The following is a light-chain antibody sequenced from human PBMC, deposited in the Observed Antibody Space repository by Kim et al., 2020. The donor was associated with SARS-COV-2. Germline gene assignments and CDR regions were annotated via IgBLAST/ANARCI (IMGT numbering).Light chain of an antibody. CDR1: QSLVHSDGNTY. Sequence: DIVMTQTPLFSPVTLGQPASISCRSSQSLVHSDGNTYLSWLHQRPGQPPRLLFYKISNRFSGVPDRFSGSGAGTDFTLEISRVEAADVGAYYCMQATEYPWTFGQGTKVDIK. CDR2: KIS. V-gene: IGKV2-24*01. CDR3: MQATEYPWT. J-gene: IGKJ1*01.